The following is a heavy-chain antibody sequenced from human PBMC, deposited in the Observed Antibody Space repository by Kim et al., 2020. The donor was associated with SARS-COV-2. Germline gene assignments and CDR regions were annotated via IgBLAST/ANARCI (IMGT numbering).Heavy chain of an antibody. D-gene: IGHD5-18*01. CDR2: ISGSGGST. CDR3: AKGGAMDHYYGMDV. CDR1: GFTFSSYA. J-gene: IGHJ6*02. Sequence: GGSLRLSCAASGFTFSSYAMSWVRQAPGKGLEWVSAISGSGGSTYYADSVKGRFTISRDNSKNTLYLQMNSLRAEDTAVYYCAKGGAMDHYYGMDVWGQGTTVTVSS. V-gene: IGHV3-23*01.